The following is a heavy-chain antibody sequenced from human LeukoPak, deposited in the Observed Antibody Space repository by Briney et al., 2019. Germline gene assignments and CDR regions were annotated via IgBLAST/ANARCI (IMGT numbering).Heavy chain of an antibody. V-gene: IGHV3-7*02. CDR2: IQDGSDK. CDR1: GFTFSSYC. Sequence: GGSLRLSCVASGFTFSSYCMSWVRQAPGKGLEWVANIQDGSDKYYVDSVKGRFTISRDNAKNSLYLQMNSLRAEDTAVYYCARSPPLELNYYYGMDVWGQGTTVTVSS. J-gene: IGHJ6*02. D-gene: IGHD1-7*01. CDR3: ARSPPLELNYYYGMDV.